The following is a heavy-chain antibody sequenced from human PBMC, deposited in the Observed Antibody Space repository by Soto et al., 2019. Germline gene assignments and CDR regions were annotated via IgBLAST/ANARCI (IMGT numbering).Heavy chain of an antibody. J-gene: IGHJ5*02. CDR3: AREVPAAITWFDP. CDR1: GGSISSYY. D-gene: IGHD2-2*02. V-gene: IGHV4-59*01. CDR2: IYYSGST. Sequence: LFVTFTVSGGSISSYYWSWIRQPPGKGLEWIGYIYYSGSTNYNPSLKSRVTISVDTSKNQFSLKLSSVTAADTAVYYCAREVPAAITWFDPWGQGTLVTVSS.